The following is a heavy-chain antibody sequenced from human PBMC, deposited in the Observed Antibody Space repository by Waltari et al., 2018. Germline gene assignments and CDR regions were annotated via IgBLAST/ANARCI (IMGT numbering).Heavy chain of an antibody. CDR2: ISTTGFTI. CDR3: ARRSYSYYYGMDV. Sequence: EVQLVESGGGLVQPGGSLRLSCAASEFIFSSFDMNWVRQAPGKGLEWVSYISTTGFTIYYADSVKGRFTISRDNAKNSLYLQMISLRAEDTAVYYCARRSYSYYYGMDVWGQGTTVTVYS. J-gene: IGHJ6*02. CDR1: EFIFSSFD. V-gene: IGHV3-48*03.